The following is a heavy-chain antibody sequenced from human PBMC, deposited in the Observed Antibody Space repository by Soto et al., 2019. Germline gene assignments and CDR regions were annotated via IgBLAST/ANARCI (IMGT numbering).Heavy chain of an antibody. D-gene: IGHD2-21*01. V-gene: IGHV3-74*01. J-gene: IGHJ6*02. CDR3: ARGLKNYYGVDV. Sequence: GGSLRLSCAASGFSFSTYWMHWVRQAPGKGLVWVSRIKGDGSNTTYADSVKGRFTVSRDNAKNTLYLQMNSLGSEGTAVYYCARGLKNYYGVDVWGQGTTVTVSS. CDR2: IKGDGSNT. CDR1: GFSFSTYW.